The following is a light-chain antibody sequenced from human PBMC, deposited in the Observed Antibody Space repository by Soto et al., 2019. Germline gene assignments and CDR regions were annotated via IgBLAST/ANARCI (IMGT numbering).Light chain of an antibody. J-gene: IGKJ1*01. Sequence: EIVMTQSPASLSVSPGERATLSCRASQSVSSTSLAWYQQKPGQAPSLLIYGASSRATGIPERFSGSGSGTDFTLTISRLEPEDFAVYYCHQYGSSPRTVGQGTKVDIK. V-gene: IGKV3-20*01. CDR1: QSVSSTS. CDR3: HQYGSSPRT. CDR2: GAS.